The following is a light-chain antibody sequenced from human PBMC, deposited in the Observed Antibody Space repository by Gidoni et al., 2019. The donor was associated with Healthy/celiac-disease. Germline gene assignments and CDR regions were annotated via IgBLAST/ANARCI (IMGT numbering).Light chain of an antibody. CDR2: SNN. CDR3: AAWDYSLNGVV. V-gene: IGLV1-44*01. J-gene: IGLJ2*01. CDR1: ISNIGSNT. Sequence: QSVLTPPPSPSLTPGPRVTISCSVSISNIGSNTVNWYKQLPGTAPKLLIYSNNQRPAGVPDRFSGSKSGPSASLAISGLQSEDEADYYCAAWDYSLNGVVFGGGTKLTVL.